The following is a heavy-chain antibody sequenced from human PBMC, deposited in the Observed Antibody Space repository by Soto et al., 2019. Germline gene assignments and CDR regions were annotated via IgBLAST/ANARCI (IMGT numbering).Heavy chain of an antibody. V-gene: IGHV3-21*01. J-gene: IGHJ6*02. CDR1: GFTFSSYS. Sequence: GGSLRLSCGASGFTFSSYSMNWVRQAPGKGLEWVSSISSSSSYIYYADSVKGRFTISRDNAKNSLYLQMNSLRAEDTAVYYCATDYDSSGYYYYYGMDVWGQGTTVTVSS. CDR2: ISSSSSYI. CDR3: ATDYDSSGYYYYYGMDV. D-gene: IGHD3-22*01.